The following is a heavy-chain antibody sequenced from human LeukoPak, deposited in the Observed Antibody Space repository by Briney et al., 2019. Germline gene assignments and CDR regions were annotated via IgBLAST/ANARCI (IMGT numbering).Heavy chain of an antibody. V-gene: IGHV1-18*01. CDR3: ARGSPNSSGYYPKDY. J-gene: IGHJ4*02. D-gene: IGHD3-22*01. CDR1: GYTFTSYG. CDR2: ISAYNGNT. Sequence: ASVKVSCKASGYTFTSYGISWVRQAPGQGLERMGWISAYNGNTNYAQKLQGRVTMTTDTSTSTAYMELRSLRSDDTAVYYCARGSPNSSGYYPKDYWGQGTLVTVSS.